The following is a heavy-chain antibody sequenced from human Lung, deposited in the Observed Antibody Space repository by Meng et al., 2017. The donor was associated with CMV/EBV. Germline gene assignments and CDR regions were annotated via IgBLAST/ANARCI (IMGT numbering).Heavy chain of an antibody. J-gene: IGHJ6*01. CDR1: GASISINTYF. CDR2: ISYGGST. V-gene: IGHV4-39*06. D-gene: IGHD3-3*01. Sequence: SXTXSLXCTVSGASISINTYFWDWIRQPPGKGLEWIGSISYGGSTYYNSSLKSRVRISLDTSKSQLTLKLSSVTAADTAVYYCARIFPSDYYKYDMDVWGQGTTVT. CDR3: ARIFPSDYYKYDMDV.